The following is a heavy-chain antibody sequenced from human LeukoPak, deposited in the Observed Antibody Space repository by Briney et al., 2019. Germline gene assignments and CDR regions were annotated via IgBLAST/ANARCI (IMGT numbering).Heavy chain of an antibody. D-gene: IGHD3-10*01. Sequence: ASVKVSCKASGVTFSTYAISWVRQAPGQRLECMGGIVPILGTPSYAQKFQGRVTITADESTSTAFMELSSLRADDTAVYYCASNLWFRGGDYWYFALWGRGTLVTVSS. CDR1: GVTFSTYA. J-gene: IGHJ2*01. CDR3: ASNLWFRGGDYWYFAL. V-gene: IGHV1-69*13. CDR2: IVPILGTP.